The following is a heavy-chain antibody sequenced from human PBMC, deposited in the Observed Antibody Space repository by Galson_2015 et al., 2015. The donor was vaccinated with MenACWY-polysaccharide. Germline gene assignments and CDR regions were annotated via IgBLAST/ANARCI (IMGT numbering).Heavy chain of an antibody. CDR1: GFTFSNAW. J-gene: IGHJ3*02. Sequence: SLRLSCAASGFTFSNAWMSWVRQAPGKGLEWVGRIKSKTDGGTTDYAAPVKGRFTISRDDSKNTLYLQMNSLKTEDTAVYYCTTRSNCGGDCYSAGYAFDIWGQGTMVTVSS. D-gene: IGHD2-21*02. CDR3: TTRSNCGGDCYSAGYAFDI. CDR2: IKSKTDGGTT. V-gene: IGHV3-15*01.